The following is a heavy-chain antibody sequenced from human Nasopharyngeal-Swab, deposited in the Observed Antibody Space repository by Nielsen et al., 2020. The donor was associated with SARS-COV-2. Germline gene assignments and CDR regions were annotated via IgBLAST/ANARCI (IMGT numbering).Heavy chain of an antibody. D-gene: IGHD3-16*02. J-gene: IGHJ4*02. V-gene: IGHV3-21*01. CDR2: ISSSSSYI. CDR3: ARDPLDRIMITFGGVIASPSLDY. CDR1: GFTFSSYS. Sequence: GESLKISYAASGFTFSSYSMNWVRQAPGKGLEWVSSISSSSSYIYYADSVKGRFTISRDNAKNSLYLQMNSLRAEDTAVYYCARDPLDRIMITFGGVIASPSLDYWGQGTLVTVSS.